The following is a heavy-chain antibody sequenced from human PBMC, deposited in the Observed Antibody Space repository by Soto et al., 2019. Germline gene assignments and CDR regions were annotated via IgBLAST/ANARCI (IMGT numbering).Heavy chain of an antibody. V-gene: IGHV3-7*01. CDR1: EFTFSSYW. D-gene: IGHD2-2*01. CDR2: IKQDGSEK. CDR3: ARGVRYCSSTSCPYYFDY. J-gene: IGHJ4*02. Sequence: GGSLRLSCAASEFTFSSYWMSWVRQAPGKGPEWVANIKQDGSEKYYVDSVKGRFTISRDNAKNSLYLQMNSLRAEDTAVYYCARGVRYCSSTSCPYYFDYWGQGTLVTVSS.